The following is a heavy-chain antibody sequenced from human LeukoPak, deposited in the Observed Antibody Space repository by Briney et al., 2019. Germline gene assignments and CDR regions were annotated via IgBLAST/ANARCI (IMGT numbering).Heavy chain of an antibody. V-gene: IGHV3-30*04. D-gene: IGHD3-22*01. Sequence: GGSLRLSCAASGFTFSSYAMHWVRQAPGKGLEWVAVISYDGSNKYYADSVKGRFTISRDNSKNTLYLQMNSLSAEDTAVYYCARSQYYYDSSGYYPPDYYYYYGMDVWGQGTTVTVSS. J-gene: IGHJ6*02. CDR1: GFTFSSYA. CDR3: ARSQYYYDSSGYYPPDYYYYYGMDV. CDR2: ISYDGSNK.